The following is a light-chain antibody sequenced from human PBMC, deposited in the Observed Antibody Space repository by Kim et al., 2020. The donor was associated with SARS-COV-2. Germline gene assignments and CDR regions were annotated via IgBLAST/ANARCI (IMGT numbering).Light chain of an antibody. CDR2: EVT. CDR1: GSDVGNHNR. V-gene: IGLV2-18*02. Sequence: QSVTISCTGSGSDVGNHNRVSWYQQPPGTVPKLVLYEVTNRPSGVPDRFSGSKSGNTASLTISGLQAEDEADYYCCSYINNTFDVVFGGGTQLTVL. J-gene: IGLJ2*01. CDR3: CSYINNTFDVV.